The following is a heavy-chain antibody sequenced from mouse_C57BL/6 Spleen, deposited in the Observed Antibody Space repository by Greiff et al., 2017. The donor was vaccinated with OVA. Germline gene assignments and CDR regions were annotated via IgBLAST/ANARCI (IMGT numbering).Heavy chain of an antibody. V-gene: IGHV1-52*01. J-gene: IGHJ2*01. CDR1: GYTFTSYW. Sequence: VQLQQPGAELVRPGSSVKLSCKASGYTFTSYWMHWVKQRPIQGLEWIGNIDPSDSETHYNQKFKDKATLTVDKSSSTAYMQLSSLTSEDSAVYYCAIYYDYDVNYLDYWGQGTTLTVSS. CDR3: AIYYDYDVNYLDY. D-gene: IGHD2-4*01. CDR2: IDPSDSET.